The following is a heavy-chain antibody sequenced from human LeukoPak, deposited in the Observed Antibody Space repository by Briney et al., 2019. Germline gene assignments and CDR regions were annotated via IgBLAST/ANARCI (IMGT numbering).Heavy chain of an antibody. CDR3: ARRGHTDCSGGSCYSYYGMDV. J-gene: IGHJ6*02. CDR2: INHSGST. Sequence: PSETLSLTCAVYGGSFSGYYWSWIRQPPGKGLEWIGEINHSGSTNYNPSLKSRVTISVDTSKNQFSLKLSSVTAADTAVYYCARRGHTDCSGGSCYSYYGMDVWGQGTTVTVSS. CDR1: GGSFSGYY. V-gene: IGHV4-34*01. D-gene: IGHD2-15*01.